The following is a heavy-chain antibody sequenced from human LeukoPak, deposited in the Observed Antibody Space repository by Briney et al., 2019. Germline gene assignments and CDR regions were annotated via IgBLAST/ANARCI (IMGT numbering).Heavy chain of an antibody. CDR2: ISWNSGSI. J-gene: IGHJ3*02. CDR3: AKVSDSMIVVVISPGAFDI. D-gene: IGHD3-22*01. Sequence: GGSLRLSCAASGFTFDDYAMDWVRQAPGKGLEWVSGISWNSGSIGYADSVKGRFTISRDNAKNPLYLQMNSLRAEDTAVYYCAKVSDSMIVVVISPGAFDIWGQGTMVTVSS. CDR1: GFTFDDYA. V-gene: IGHV3-9*01.